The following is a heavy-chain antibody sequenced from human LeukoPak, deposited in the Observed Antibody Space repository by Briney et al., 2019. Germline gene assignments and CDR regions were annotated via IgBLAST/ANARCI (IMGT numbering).Heavy chain of an antibody. CDR2: IFYSGSI. D-gene: IGHD4-17*01. V-gene: IGHV4-59*08. Sequence: SETLSLTCTVSGGSMSSYYWSWIRQPPGKGLQWIGYIFYSGSINYNPSLKSRGTISVDTSKNQFSLKLSSVTAADTAVYYCARHESDYGDYSTFDSWGQGTLVTVSS. J-gene: IGHJ4*02. CDR1: GGSMSSYY. CDR3: ARHESDYGDYSTFDS.